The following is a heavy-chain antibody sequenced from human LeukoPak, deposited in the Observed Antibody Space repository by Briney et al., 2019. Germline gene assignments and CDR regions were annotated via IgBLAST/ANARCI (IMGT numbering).Heavy chain of an antibody. CDR1: GFTFSSYG. CDR2: IRYDGSNK. D-gene: IGHD6-19*01. V-gene: IGHV3-30*02. CDR3: AKRAVYRSGRYGCYSDY. J-gene: IGHJ4*02. Sequence: PGGSLRLSCAASGFTFSSYGLHWVRQAPGKGLEWVAFIRYDGSNKYYADSVKGRFTISRDNSKNTLYLQMNSLRAEDTAVYYCAKRAVYRSGRYGCYSDYWGQGTLVTVSS.